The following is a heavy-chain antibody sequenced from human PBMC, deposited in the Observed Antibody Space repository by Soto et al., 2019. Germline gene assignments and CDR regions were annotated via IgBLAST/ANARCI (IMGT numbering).Heavy chain of an antibody. V-gene: IGHV3-30-3*01. CDR1: GFTFSSYA. CDR2: ISYDGSNK. D-gene: IGHD5-12*01. Sequence: GGSMRLSCAASGFTFSSYAMHWVRQAPGKGLEWVAVISYDGSNKYYADSVKGRFTISRDNAKNTLYLQMNSLRAEDTAVYYCARESREYNAYDYNWGQGTLVTVSS. CDR3: ARESREYNAYDYN. J-gene: IGHJ4*02.